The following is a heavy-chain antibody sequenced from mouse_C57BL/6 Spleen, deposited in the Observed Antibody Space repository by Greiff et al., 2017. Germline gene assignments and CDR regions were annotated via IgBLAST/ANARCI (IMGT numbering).Heavy chain of an antibody. CDR1: GYAFSSYW. CDR2: IYPGDGDT. V-gene: IGHV1-80*01. J-gene: IGHJ3*01. D-gene: IGHD2-3*01. Sequence: VQLQESGAELVKPGASVKISCKASGYAFSSYWMNWVKQRPGKGLEWIGQIYPGDGDTNYNGKFKGKATLTADKSSSTAYMQLRSLTSEDSAVYFCARSYDGYSLAWFAYWGQGTLVTVSA. CDR3: ARSYDGYSLAWFAY.